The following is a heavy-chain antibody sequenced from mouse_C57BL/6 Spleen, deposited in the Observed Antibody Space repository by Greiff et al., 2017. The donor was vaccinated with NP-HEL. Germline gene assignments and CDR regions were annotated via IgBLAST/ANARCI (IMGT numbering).Heavy chain of an antibody. CDR1: GYTFTSYG. J-gene: IGHJ4*01. D-gene: IGHD2-3*01. Sequence: QVQLQQSGAELARPGASVKLSCKASGYTFTSYGISWVKQRTGQGLEWIGEIYPRSGNSYYNEKFKGKATLTADKSSSTAYMELRSLTSEDSAVYFCAPPDGPYAMDYWGQGTSVTVSS. CDR2: IYPRSGNS. V-gene: IGHV1-81*01. CDR3: APPDGPYAMDY.